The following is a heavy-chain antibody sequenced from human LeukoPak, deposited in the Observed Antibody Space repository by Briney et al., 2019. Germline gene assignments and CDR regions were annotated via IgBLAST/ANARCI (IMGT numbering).Heavy chain of an antibody. CDR2: INHNGNVN. Sequence: GSLRLSFAASGFNFSSYLINWARQAPGKGLEWVVSINHNGNVNYYVDSVKGRFTISRDNAKNSLYLQMSNLRAEDTAVYFCARGGGLDVWGQGATVTVSS. J-gene: IGHJ6*02. CDR3: ARGGGLDV. V-gene: IGHV3-7*03. D-gene: IGHD3-16*01. CDR1: GFNFSSYL.